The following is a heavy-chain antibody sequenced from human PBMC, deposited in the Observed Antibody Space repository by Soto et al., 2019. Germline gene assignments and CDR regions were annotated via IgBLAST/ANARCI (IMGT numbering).Heavy chain of an antibody. CDR3: ARDITRIAVAGTFYYYGTDV. CDR1: GFTFSSYW. CDR2: INSDGSST. D-gene: IGHD6-19*01. V-gene: IGHV3-74*01. Sequence: GGSLRLSCAASGFTFSSYWMHWVRQAPGKGLVWVSRINSDGSSTSYADSVKGRFTISRDNAKNTLYLQMNSLRAEDTAVYYCARDITRIAVAGTFYYYGTDVWGQGTTVTVSS. J-gene: IGHJ6*02.